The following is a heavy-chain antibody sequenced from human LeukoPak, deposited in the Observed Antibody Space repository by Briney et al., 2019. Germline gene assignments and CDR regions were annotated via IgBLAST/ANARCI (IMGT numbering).Heavy chain of an antibody. CDR1: GYSISSGYY. D-gene: IGHD3-10*01. V-gene: IGHV4-38-2*01. CDR2: IYHSGST. Sequence: SETLSLTCAVSGYSISSGYYWGWIRQPPGKGLEWIGSIYHSGSTYYNPSLKSRVTISVDTSKNQVSLKLSFVTAADTAVYYCARVRGSGSYKNFDYWGQGTLVTVSS. CDR3: ARVRGSGSYKNFDY. J-gene: IGHJ4*02.